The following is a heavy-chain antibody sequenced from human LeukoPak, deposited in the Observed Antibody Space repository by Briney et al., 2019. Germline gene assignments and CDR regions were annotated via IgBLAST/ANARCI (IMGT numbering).Heavy chain of an antibody. CDR2: ISYDGSNK. Sequence: PGGSLRLSCAASGFTFSSYAMSWVRQAPGKGLEWVAVISYDGSNKYYADSVKGRFTTSRDNSKNTLYLQMNSLRAEDTAVYYCARAPRGGYCSSTSCSPYYYMDVWGKGTTVTVSS. J-gene: IGHJ6*03. CDR1: GFTFSSYA. V-gene: IGHV3-30-3*01. CDR3: ARAPRGGYCSSTSCSPYYYMDV. D-gene: IGHD2-2*01.